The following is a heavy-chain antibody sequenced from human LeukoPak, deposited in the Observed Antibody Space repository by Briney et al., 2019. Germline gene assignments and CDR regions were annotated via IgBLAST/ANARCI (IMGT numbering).Heavy chain of an antibody. CDR1: GFTFSSYG. V-gene: IGHV3-30*02. CDR2: IRYDGSNK. Sequence: GSLRLSCAASGFTFSSYGMHWVRQAPGKGLEWVAFIRYDGSNKYYADSVKGRFTISRDNSKNTLYLQMNSLKTEDTAVYYCTTDLGTMIVVAPVDYWGQGTLVTVSS. CDR3: TTDLGTMIVVAPVDY. D-gene: IGHD3-22*01. J-gene: IGHJ4*02.